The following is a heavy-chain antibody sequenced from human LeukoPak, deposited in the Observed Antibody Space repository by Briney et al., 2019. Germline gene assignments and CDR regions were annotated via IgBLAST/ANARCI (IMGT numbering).Heavy chain of an antibody. J-gene: IGHJ4*02. CDR3: TTGGIAAAGQRVDYFDY. V-gene: IGHV1-24*01. D-gene: IGHD6-13*01. CDR1: GNTLTELS. Sequence: ASVNVSCKVSGNTLTELSMHWVRQAPGKGLEWMGGFDPEDGETIYAQKFQGRVTMTEDTSTDTAYMELSSLRSEDTAVYYCTTGGIAAAGQRVDYFDYWGQGTLVTVSS. CDR2: FDPEDGET.